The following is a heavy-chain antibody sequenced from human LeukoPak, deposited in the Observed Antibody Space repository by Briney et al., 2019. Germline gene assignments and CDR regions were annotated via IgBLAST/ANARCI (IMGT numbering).Heavy chain of an antibody. CDR1: GGSISSGGYY. D-gene: IGHD3-3*01. J-gene: IGHJ6*03. CDR2: IYYSGSS. V-gene: IGHV4-30-4*01. CDR3: ARVGLESRDYSYYYMDV. Sequence: SETLSLTCTVSGGSISSGGYYWSWIRQPPGKGLEWIGYIYYSGSSYFSPSLKSRVTISVDTSKNQFSLKLSSVTAADTAVYYCARVGLESRDYSYYYMDVWGKGTTVTVSS.